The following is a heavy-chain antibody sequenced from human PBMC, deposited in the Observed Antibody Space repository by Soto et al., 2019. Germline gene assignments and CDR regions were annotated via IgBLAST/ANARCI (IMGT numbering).Heavy chain of an antibody. CDR2: IYYTGST. CDR1: GGSISSGGYY. J-gene: IGHJ4*02. CDR3: ATLYMVRGVRTFDY. D-gene: IGHD3-10*01. V-gene: IGHV4-31*03. Sequence: QVQLQESGPGMVKPSQTLSLTCTVSGGSISSGGYYWSWIRQHPGKGLEWIGYIYYTGSTYYNPSLKSRVTISVDTSKNQFSLKLSSVTAADTAVYYCATLYMVRGVRTFDYWGQGTLVTVSS.